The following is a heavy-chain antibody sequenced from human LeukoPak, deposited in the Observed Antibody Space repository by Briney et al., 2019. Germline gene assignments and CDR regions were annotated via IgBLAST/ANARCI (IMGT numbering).Heavy chain of an antibody. Sequence: PSQTLSLTCTVSGGSISSGSYYWSWIRQPAGKGLEWIGRIYTSGSTNYNPSLKSRDTISVDTSKNQFSLKLSSVTAADTAVYYCARPKGVRYCSSTSCYKRETAEYFQHWGQGTLLTVSS. J-gene: IGHJ1*01. CDR2: IYTSGST. CDR3: ARPKGVRYCSSTSCYKRETAEYFQH. CDR1: GGSISSGSYY. V-gene: IGHV4-61*02. D-gene: IGHD2-2*02.